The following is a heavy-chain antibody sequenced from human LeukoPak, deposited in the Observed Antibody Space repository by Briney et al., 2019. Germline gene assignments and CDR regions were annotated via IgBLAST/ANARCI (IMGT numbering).Heavy chain of an antibody. Sequence: PSETLSLTCTVSGGSISSYYWSWIRQPPGKGLEWIGYIYYSGSTNYNPSLKSRVTISVDTSKNQFSLKLSSVTAADTAVYYCARTGSLIAARGWFDPWGQGTLVTVSS. V-gene: IGHV4-59*01. CDR2: IYYSGST. D-gene: IGHD6-6*01. J-gene: IGHJ5*02. CDR3: ARTGSLIAARGWFDP. CDR1: GGSISSYY.